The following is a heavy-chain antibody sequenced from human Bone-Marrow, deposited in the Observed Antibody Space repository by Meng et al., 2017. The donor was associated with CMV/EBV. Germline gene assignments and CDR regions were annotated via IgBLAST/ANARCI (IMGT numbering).Heavy chain of an antibody. J-gene: IGHJ6*02. CDR3: ARKDTLRDYYAMDF. CDR1: GASIRNYY. D-gene: IGHD2/OR15-2a*01. CDR2: IYYSGSA. V-gene: IGHV4-59*01. Sequence: GSLRLSCSVSGASIRNYYWTWIRQSPGKGLEWIGYIYYSGSANYNSSLESRVTISLDTSKNQVSLKLKSVTAADTATYFCARKDTLRDYYAMDFWGQGTTVTVSS.